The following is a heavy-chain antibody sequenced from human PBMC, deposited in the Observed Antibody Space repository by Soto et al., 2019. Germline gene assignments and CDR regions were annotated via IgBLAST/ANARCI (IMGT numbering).Heavy chain of an antibody. D-gene: IGHD3-22*01. Sequence: GGSLRLSCAASGFTFSDYFMTWVRQAPGKGLEWVATIKQDGNGKYYVDSVKGRFTISRDNAKNSLYLQMNALRAEDTAVYYCARGDYYDTSGPFSDAFDIWGQGTMVT. CDR3: ARGDYYDTSGPFSDAFDI. CDR2: IKQDGNGK. V-gene: IGHV3-7*04. CDR1: GFTFSDYF. J-gene: IGHJ3*02.